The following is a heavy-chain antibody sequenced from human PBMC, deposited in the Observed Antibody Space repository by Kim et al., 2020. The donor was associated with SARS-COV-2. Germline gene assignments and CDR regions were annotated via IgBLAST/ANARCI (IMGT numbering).Heavy chain of an antibody. CDR2: ISSSSSYT. Sequence: GGSLRLSCAASGFTFSDYYMSWIRQAPGKGLEWVSYISSSSSYTNYADSVKGRFTISRDNAKNSLYLQMNSLRAEDTAVYYCARDFSSGGQYSSGWYRGRGHEFDYWGQGTLVTVSS. CDR1: GFTFSDYY. V-gene: IGHV3-11*06. CDR3: ARDFSSGGQYSSGWYRGRGHEFDY. D-gene: IGHD6-19*01. J-gene: IGHJ4*02.